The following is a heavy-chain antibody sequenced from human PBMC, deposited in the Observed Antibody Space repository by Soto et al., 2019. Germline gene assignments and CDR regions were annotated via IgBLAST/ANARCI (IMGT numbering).Heavy chain of an antibody. V-gene: IGHV5-51*01. D-gene: IGHD5-12*01. J-gene: IGHJ6*02. CDR1: GYSFTSYW. CDR2: IYPGDSDT. Sequence: GESLKISCNGSGYSFTSYWICWVRQMPWKGLEWMGIIYPGDSDTRYSPSFQGQVTISADKSISTAYLQWSSLKASDTAMYYCARLGGYSGYEPYYYYGMDVWGQGTTVTVSS. CDR3: ARLGGYSGYEPYYYYGMDV.